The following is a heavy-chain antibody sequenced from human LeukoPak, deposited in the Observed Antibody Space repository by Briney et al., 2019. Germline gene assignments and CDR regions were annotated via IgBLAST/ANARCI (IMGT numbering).Heavy chain of an antibody. V-gene: IGHV3-7*01. Sequence: GGSLRLSCVASGFTFSAYWMSWVRQAPGKGLEWVANIKQDGSEKYYVASVKGRFIISRDNAKNSLYLQMNTLRAEDTAVYYCARGGNFYDNNGCDYWGQGALVTVSS. CDR3: ARGGNFYDNNGCDY. J-gene: IGHJ4*02. CDR2: IKQDGSEK. D-gene: IGHD3-22*01. CDR1: GFTFSAYW.